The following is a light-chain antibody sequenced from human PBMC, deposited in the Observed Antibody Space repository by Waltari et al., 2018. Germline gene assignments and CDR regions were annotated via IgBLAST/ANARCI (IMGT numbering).Light chain of an antibody. Sequence: SSELTQDPAVSVAMGKTVTSTCQGNSLRSYYASWYQQRPGQAPILVIYDQNPRPSGVPDRFSGSRSDNTASLAIAGAQAEDEASYYCHSRDGSGSGGSFGGGTKLTVL. CDR3: HSRDGSGSGGS. J-gene: IGLJ2*01. CDR2: DQN. CDR1: SLRSYY. V-gene: IGLV3-19*01.